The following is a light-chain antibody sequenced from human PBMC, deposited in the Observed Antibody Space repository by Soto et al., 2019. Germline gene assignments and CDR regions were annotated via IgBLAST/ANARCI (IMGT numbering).Light chain of an antibody. Sequence: IVMTQSPVTLSVSPGERATLSCRASQSVSRKLAWYQQKAGQASRLLIYDASTRAIGIAARFSGSGSGTEFTLTISGLQSEDFAIYYCQQYENWPPLTFGGGTKVEIK. V-gene: IGKV3-15*01. J-gene: IGKJ4*01. CDR2: DAS. CDR1: QSVSRK. CDR3: QQYENWPPLT.